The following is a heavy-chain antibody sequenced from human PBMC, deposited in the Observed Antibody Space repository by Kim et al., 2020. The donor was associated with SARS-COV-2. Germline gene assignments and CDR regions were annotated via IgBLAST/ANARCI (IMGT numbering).Heavy chain of an antibody. Sequence: SETLSLTCTVSGYSISSGYYWGWIRQPPGKGLEWIGSIYHSGSTYYNPSLKSRVTISVDTSKNQFSLKLSSVTAADTAVYYCARVALRFDPWGQGTLVTVSS. CDR3: ARVALRFDP. D-gene: IGHD2-15*01. V-gene: IGHV4-38-2*02. J-gene: IGHJ5*02. CDR1: GYSISSGYY. CDR2: IYHSGST.